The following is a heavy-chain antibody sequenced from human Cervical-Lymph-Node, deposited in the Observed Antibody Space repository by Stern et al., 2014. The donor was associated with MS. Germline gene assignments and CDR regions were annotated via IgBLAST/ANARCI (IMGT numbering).Heavy chain of an antibody. Sequence: VQLVQSGAEVKKPGASVKVSCKASGYTFTSYGISWVRQAPGQGLEWMGWISAYNGNTNYAQKLQGRVTMTTDTSTNTAYMELRSLSSDDKAVYCCARGLLSSENAFDIWGQGTMVTVSS. D-gene: IGHD3-22*01. V-gene: IGHV1-18*01. CDR1: GYTFTSYG. J-gene: IGHJ3*02. CDR3: ARGLLSSENAFDI. CDR2: ISAYNGNT.